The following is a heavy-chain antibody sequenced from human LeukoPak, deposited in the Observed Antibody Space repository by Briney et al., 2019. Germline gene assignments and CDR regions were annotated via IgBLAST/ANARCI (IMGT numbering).Heavy chain of an antibody. CDR3: GVSVVIPAAFDH. J-gene: IGHJ4*02. Sequence: GGSLRLSCAPSGFIFSNYWMSWVRQAPGKGLEWVAMIKQDGSGKYYVGSVKGRFTISRDNARNSLYLQMNSLRAEDTAVYYCGVSVVIPAAFDHWGQGTLVTVSS. CDR2: IKQDGSGK. CDR1: GFIFSNYW. D-gene: IGHD2-2*01. V-gene: IGHV3-7*01.